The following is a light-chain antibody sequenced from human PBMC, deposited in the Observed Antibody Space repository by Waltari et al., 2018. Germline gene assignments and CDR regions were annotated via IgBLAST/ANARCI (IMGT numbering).Light chain of an antibody. Sequence: SYVLTQPPSVSVAPGKTATIPCGGDNIGGKRGHWYQQKPGQAPVLVVYNDNDRPSGIPERFSGSNSGNTASLTISRVEVGDEADYYCQLWDIGSDHKVFGSGTKVIVL. J-gene: IGLJ1*01. CDR2: NDN. V-gene: IGLV3-21*03. CDR1: NIGGKR. CDR3: QLWDIGSDHKV.